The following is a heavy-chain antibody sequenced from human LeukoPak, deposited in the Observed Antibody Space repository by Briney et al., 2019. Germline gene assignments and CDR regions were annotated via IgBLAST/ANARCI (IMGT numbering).Heavy chain of an antibody. CDR1: GYTFTSYD. Sequence: ASVKVSCKASGYTFTSYDINWVRQATGQGLEWMGWMNPNSGNTGYAQKFQGRVTMTRNTSISTAYMELSSLRSEDTAVYYCARDGAVVVTAISAFDIWGQGTMVTVSS. V-gene: IGHV1-8*01. J-gene: IGHJ3*02. CDR3: ARDGAVVVTAISAFDI. CDR2: MNPNSGNT. D-gene: IGHD2-21*02.